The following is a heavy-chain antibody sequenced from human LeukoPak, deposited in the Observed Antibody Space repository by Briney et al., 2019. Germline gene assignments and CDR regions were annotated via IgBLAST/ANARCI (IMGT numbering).Heavy chain of an antibody. CDR3: ARGVEMSTSCDY. D-gene: IGHD5-24*01. Sequence: GGSLRLSCSASGFTFSSYSMNWVRQAPGKGLEWVSSISSSSSSMYYADSVKGRFTISRDNAKNSLYMQMNSLRAEDTAVYYCARGVEMSTSCDYCGQGTLVTVSS. V-gene: IGHV3-21*01. CDR1: GFTFSSYS. J-gene: IGHJ4*02. CDR2: ISSSSSSM.